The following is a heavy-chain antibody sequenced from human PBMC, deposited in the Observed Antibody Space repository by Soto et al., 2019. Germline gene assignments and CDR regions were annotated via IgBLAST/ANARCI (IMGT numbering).Heavy chain of an antibody. V-gene: IGHV1-2*01. CDR2: LNPATGAS. Sequence: QLHLVQSGAVVKKPGASVTVSCSASGYPVTAYYMHWVRQAPGRGLEWMGGLNPATGASKYTQTFQGRFTRTRDSSTSEAFRELSGLTSEDPGVFYGQRGGGVGVAGSAAFDMWGQGTVVTVSS. J-gene: IGHJ3*02. CDR3: QRGGGVGVAGSAAFDM. D-gene: IGHD3-3*01. CDR1: GYPVTAYY.